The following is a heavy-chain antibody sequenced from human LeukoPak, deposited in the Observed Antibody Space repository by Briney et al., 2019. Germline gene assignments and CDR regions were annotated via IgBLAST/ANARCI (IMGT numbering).Heavy chain of an antibody. J-gene: IGHJ4*02. CDR1: GFTFSSYA. CDR2: ISGSGGST. CDR3: EKEPGSDPDSFYFDD. Sequence: PGASLRLSCAASGFTFSSYAMSWVRQAPGKGLEWVSAISGSGGSTYYADSVKGRFTISRDNSKNTLYLQMNSLRAEDTAVYYCEKEPGSDPDSFYFDDWSQGSLVTVS. D-gene: IGHD3-10*01. V-gene: IGHV3-23*01.